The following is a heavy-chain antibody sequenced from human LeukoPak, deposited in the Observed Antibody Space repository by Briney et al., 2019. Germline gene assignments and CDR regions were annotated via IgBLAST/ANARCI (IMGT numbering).Heavy chain of an antibody. Sequence: GGSLRLSCVASGFTFSGYGMGWVRQAPGKGLEWVSGIGTSGSSRYYADSVKGRFTISRDNAKNTLFLQMNSLRAEDTAVYYCTKASEGPEYSVNWRFGYNWFDPWGQGTLVTVSS. CDR1: GFTFSGYG. D-gene: IGHD5/OR15-5a*01. V-gene: IGHV3-23*01. CDR3: TKASEGPEYSVNWRFGYNWFDP. J-gene: IGHJ5*02. CDR2: IGTSGSSR.